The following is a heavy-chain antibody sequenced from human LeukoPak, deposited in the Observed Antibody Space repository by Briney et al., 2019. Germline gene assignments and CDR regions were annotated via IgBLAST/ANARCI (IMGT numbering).Heavy chain of an antibody. CDR2: LSGSGGHT. CDR1: GFTFNNYA. D-gene: IGHD4-17*01. CDR3: AKGGLRGYYFDY. Sequence: GGSLRLSCAASGFTFNNYAMSWVRQAPGKGLEWVSTLSGSGGHTYYADSVKGRFTISRDNSKNTLYLQINRLRAEDTAVYYCAKGGLRGYYFDYWGQGTLVTVSS. J-gene: IGHJ4*02. V-gene: IGHV3-23*01.